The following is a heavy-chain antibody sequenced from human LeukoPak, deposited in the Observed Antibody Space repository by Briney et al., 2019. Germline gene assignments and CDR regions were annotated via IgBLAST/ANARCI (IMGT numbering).Heavy chain of an antibody. J-gene: IGHJ3*02. Sequence: GRSLRLSCAASGFTFSGYAMHWVRQAPGKGLEWVAVISYDGSNKYYADSVKGRFTISRDNSKNTLYLQMNSLRAEDTAVYYCARARITMVRGDHGAFDIWGQGTMVTVSS. V-gene: IGHV3-30*04. CDR3: ARARITMVRGDHGAFDI. CDR1: GFTFSGYA. CDR2: ISYDGSNK. D-gene: IGHD3-10*01.